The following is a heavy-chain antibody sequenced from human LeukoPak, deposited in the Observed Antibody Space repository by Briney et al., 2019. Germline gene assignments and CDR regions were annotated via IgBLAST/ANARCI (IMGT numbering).Heavy chain of an antibody. CDR3: AKDRLRRGYCSGGSCYTGGKDV. CDR1: GFTFSSYG. CDR2: ISYDGSNK. D-gene: IGHD2-15*01. V-gene: IGHV3-30*18. J-gene: IGHJ6*02. Sequence: PGGSLRLSCAASGFTFSSYGMHWVRQAPGKGLEWVAVISYDGSNKYYADSVKGRFTISRDNSKNTLYLQMNSLRAEDTAVYYCAKDRLRRGYCSGGSCYTGGKDVWGQGTTVTVSS.